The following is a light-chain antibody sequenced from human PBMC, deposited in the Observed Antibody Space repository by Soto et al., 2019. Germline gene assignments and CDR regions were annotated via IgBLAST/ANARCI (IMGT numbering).Light chain of an antibody. CDR2: DVS. CDR3: SSYTSSVRV. V-gene: IGLV2-14*01. J-gene: IGLJ2*01. Sequence: QSALTQPASVSGSPGQSITISCTGTSSDVGGYNYVSWYQQHPGKAPKLMIYDVSNRPSGVSNRFSGSKSVNTASLTISGLQAEDEADYYCSSYTSSVRVFGGGTKLTVL. CDR1: SSDVGGYNY.